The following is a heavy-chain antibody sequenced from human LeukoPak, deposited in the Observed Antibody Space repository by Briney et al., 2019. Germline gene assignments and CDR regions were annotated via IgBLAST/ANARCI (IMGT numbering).Heavy chain of an antibody. V-gene: IGHV3-23*01. CDR2: FSDSGGNT. CDR1: GFTFSSYA. J-gene: IGHJ4*02. Sequence: PGGSLRLSCATSGFTFSSYAMTWVRQAPGKGLEWVSTFSDSGGNTYYADSVKGRFTISRDNSKNTLYLQMNTLRAEDTAVYYCAKVLNYGSDSWGRGTLVTVSS. CDR3: AKVLNYGSDS. D-gene: IGHD3-16*01.